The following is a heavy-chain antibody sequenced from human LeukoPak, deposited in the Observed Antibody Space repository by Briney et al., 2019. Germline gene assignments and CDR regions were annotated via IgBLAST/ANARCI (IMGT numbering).Heavy chain of an antibody. CDR1: GFTFSSYW. J-gene: IGHJ3*02. V-gene: IGHV3-7*01. CDR2: IKQDGSEK. D-gene: IGHD3-22*01. Sequence: PGGSLGLSCAASGFTFSSYWMSWVRQAPGKGLEWVANIKQDGSEKYYVDSVKGRFTISRDNAKNSLYLQMNSLRAEDTAVYYCARVPKYYYDSSGYYYARWAFDIWGQGTMVTVSS. CDR3: ARVPKYYYDSSGYYYARWAFDI.